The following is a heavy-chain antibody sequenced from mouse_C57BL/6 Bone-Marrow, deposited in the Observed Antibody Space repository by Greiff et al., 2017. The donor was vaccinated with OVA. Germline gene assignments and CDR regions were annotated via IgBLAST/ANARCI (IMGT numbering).Heavy chain of an antibody. V-gene: IGHV10-3*01. CDR1: GFTFNTYA. D-gene: IGHD1-1*01. CDR2: IRSKSSNYAT. J-gene: IGHJ4*01. Sequence: GGGLVQPKGSLKLSCAASGFTFNTYAMHWVRQAPGKGLAWVARIRSKSSNYATYYADSVKDRFTISRDDSQSMLYLQMNNLRTEDTAMYYCVRDDYGSSCYAMDYWGQGTSVTVSS. CDR3: VRDDYGSSCYAMDY.